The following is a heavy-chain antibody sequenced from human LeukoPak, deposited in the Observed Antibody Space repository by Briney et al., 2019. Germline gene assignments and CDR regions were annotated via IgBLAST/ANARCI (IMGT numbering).Heavy chain of an antibody. D-gene: IGHD3-10*01. Sequence: WETLSLTCAVYGGSFSGYYWSWIRQPPGKGLEWIGEINHSGSTNYNPSLKSRVTISVDTSKNQFSLKLSSVTAADTAVYYCARRRGLWFGESDLGYWGQGTLVTVSS. CDR2: INHSGST. V-gene: IGHV4-34*01. CDR3: ARRRGLWFGESDLGY. CDR1: GGSFSGYY. J-gene: IGHJ4*02.